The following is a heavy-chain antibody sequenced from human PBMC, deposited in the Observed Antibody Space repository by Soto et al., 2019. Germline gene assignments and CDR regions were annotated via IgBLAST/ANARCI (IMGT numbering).Heavy chain of an antibody. CDR3: AKAPSAYCGGDCYFDY. J-gene: IGHJ4*02. CDR2: ISGSGGST. CDR1: GFTFSSYA. Sequence: GSLRLSCAASGFTFSSYAMSWVRQAPGKGLEWVSAISGSGGSTYYADSVKGRFTISRDNSKNTLYLQMNSLRAEDTAVYYCAKAPSAYCGGDCYFDYWGQGTLVTVSS. V-gene: IGHV3-23*01. D-gene: IGHD2-21*02.